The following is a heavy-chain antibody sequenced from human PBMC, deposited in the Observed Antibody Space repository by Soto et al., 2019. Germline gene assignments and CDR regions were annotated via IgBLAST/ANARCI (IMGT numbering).Heavy chain of an antibody. CDR2: IYWDDTK. V-gene: IGHV2-5*02. J-gene: IGHJ4*02. D-gene: IGHD1-26*01. CDR1: GFSLPTDRVG. Sequence: QITLKESGPPLVKPTQTLTLTCTFSGFSLPTDRVGVGWIRQPPGKALEWLAVIYWDDTKTYRPSLKSRLTIPQDTSQTQVARTMTDMDPVDTATYYCAHAYGGRSLYWGQGTLVTVSS. CDR3: AHAYGGRSLY.